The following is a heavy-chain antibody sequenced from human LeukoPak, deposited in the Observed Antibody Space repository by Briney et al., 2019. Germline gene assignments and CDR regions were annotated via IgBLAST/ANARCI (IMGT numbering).Heavy chain of an antibody. D-gene: IGHD3-16*01. V-gene: IGHV4-59*01. CDR2: IFHSGST. Sequence: PSETLSLTCTVSGGSISSYYWGWIRQPAGKGLEWIGYIFHSGSTNSNPSLKSRVTISVDTSKNQFSLKLSSVTAADTAVYYCARSAFGDYSFDYWGQGTLVTVSS. J-gene: IGHJ4*02. CDR1: GGSISSYY. CDR3: ARSAFGDYSFDY.